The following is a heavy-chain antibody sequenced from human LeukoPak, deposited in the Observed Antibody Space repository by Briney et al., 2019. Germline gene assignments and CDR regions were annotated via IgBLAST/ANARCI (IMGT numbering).Heavy chain of an antibody. V-gene: IGHV4-59*01. CDR2: VFYTGTS. Sequence: SETLSLTCTVSGGSINSYYWSWIRPPPGKGLEWIGHVFYTGTSNYNPSLKSRVTISIDRSNKQFSLRLTSVTAADTAVYYCARAGPWQIDPWGQGTLVTVSS. J-gene: IGHJ5*02. D-gene: IGHD3-10*01. CDR1: GGSINSYY. CDR3: ARAGPWQIDP.